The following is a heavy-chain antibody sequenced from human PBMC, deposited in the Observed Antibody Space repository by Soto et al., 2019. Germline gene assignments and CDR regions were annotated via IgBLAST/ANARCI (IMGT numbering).Heavy chain of an antibody. Sequence: QLQLQESGPGLVKPSETLSLTCTVSGGSVSSTSYYWGWIRQPPGKGLEWIGSIYYSGSTYYNPSLKRRVTITVDSSKNRVSRKLSSGTAADTAVYDFARIVVILNSIGQRYYFDYWGQGTLVTVSS. D-gene: IGHD2-15*01. CDR2: IYYSGST. V-gene: IGHV4-39*01. CDR1: GGSVSSTSYY. J-gene: IGHJ4*02. CDR3: ARIVVILNSIGQRYYFDY.